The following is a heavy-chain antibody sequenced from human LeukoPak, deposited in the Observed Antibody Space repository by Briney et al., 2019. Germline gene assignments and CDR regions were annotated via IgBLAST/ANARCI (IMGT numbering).Heavy chain of an antibody. CDR3: ATAELQAKALYYYYGMDV. V-gene: IGHV1-24*01. J-gene: IGHJ6*02. Sequence: ASVKVSCTVSGYTLTELSMHWVRQAPGKGLEWMGGFDPEDGETIYAQKFQGRVTMAEDTSTDTAYMGLSSLRSEDTAVYYCATAELQAKALYYYYGMDVWGQGTTVTVSS. CDR2: FDPEDGET. D-gene: IGHD3-3*02. CDR1: GYTLTELS.